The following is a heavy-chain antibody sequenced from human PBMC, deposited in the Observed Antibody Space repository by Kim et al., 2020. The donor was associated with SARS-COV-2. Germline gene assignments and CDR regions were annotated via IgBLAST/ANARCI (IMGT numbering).Heavy chain of an antibody. CDR3: ARTAAGYRGHHWFDP. J-gene: IGHJ5*02. V-gene: IGHV7-4-1*02. D-gene: IGHD6-13*01. CDR1: GYTFTSYA. CDR2: INTNTGNP. Sequence: ASVKVSCKASGYTFTSYAMNCVRQAPGQGLEWMGWINTNTGNPTYAQGFTGRFVFSLDTSVSTAYLQISSLKAEDTAVYYCARTAAGYRGHHWFDPWGQGTLVTVSS.